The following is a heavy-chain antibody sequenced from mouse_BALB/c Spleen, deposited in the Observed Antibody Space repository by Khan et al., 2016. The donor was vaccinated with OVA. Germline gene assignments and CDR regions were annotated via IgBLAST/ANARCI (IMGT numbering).Heavy chain of an antibody. V-gene: IGHV1-87*01. Sequence: QVQLQQSGAELARPGASVKLSCTASGYTFTSYWMQWVKQRLGQGLEWIGAIYPGIGDTRYTQKFKGKATLTADKSSNTAYIQLSSLETEDSADYYCARSWGTYSGYFRYFDVWGAGTTVTVAS. CDR2: IYPGIGDT. J-gene: IGHJ1*01. D-gene: IGHD2-9*01. CDR3: ARSWGTYSGYFRYFDV. CDR1: GYTFTSYW.